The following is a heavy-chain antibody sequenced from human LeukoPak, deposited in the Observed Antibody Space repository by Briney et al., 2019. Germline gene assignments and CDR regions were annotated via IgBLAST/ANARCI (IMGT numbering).Heavy chain of an antibody. J-gene: IGHJ6*03. CDR1: GGSISSYY. D-gene: IGHD6-19*01. CDR2: IYTSGST. CDR3: ARVVAAPAHYYYYYYMDV. V-gene: IGHV4-4*07. Sequence: SETLSLTCTVSGGSISSYYWSWIRQPAGKGLEWIGRIYTSGSTNYNPSLKSRVTISVDTSKNQFSLKLSSVTAADTAVYYCARVVAAPAHYYYYYYMDVWGKGTTVTVSS.